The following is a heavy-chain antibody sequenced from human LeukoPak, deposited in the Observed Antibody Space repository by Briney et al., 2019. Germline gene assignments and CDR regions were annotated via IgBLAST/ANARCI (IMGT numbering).Heavy chain of an antibody. D-gene: IGHD3-22*01. Sequence: GGSLRLSCVAPGFTFISYWMHWVRQAPGKGLVWVSRVNSDGSSTSYADSVKGRFTISRDNAKNTLYLQMNSLRAEDTAVYYCARVENYDSSGYGKLDYWGQGTLVTVSS. CDR2: VNSDGSST. J-gene: IGHJ4*02. V-gene: IGHV3-74*01. CDR3: ARVENYDSSGYGKLDY. CDR1: GFTFISYW.